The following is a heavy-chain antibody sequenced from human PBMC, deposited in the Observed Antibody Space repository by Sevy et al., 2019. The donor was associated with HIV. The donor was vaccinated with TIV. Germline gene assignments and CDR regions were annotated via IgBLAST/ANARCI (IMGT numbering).Heavy chain of an antibody. CDR2: INPHSGGT. D-gene: IGHD6-13*01. CDR1: GYTFTGYY. CDR3: ARDKRAISAAAPDWFDP. Sequence: ASVKVSCKASGYTFTGYYIHWVRQAPGQGLEWMGGINPHSGGTNYAQKFQGRVTMTRDTSISTAYMELSRLRSDDTAGYHCARDKRAISAAAPDWFDPWGQGTPVTVSS. J-gene: IGHJ5*02. V-gene: IGHV1-2*02.